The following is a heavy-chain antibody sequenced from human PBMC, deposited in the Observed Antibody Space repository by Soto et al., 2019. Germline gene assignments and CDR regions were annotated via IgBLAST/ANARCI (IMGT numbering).Heavy chain of an antibody. Sequence: GGSLRLSCAASGFTFSSYAMSWVRQAPGKGLEWVSAISGSGGSTYYADSVKGRFTISRDNSKNTLYLQMNSLRAEDTAVYYCAKESITMIVVVTSFDYWGQGTLVTVSS. D-gene: IGHD3-22*01. CDR1: GFTFSSYA. V-gene: IGHV3-23*01. J-gene: IGHJ4*02. CDR3: AKESITMIVVVTSFDY. CDR2: ISGSGGST.